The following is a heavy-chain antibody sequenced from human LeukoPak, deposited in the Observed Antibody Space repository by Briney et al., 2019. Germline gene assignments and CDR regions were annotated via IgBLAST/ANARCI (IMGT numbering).Heavy chain of an antibody. V-gene: IGHV3-74*01. CDR3: ARVVSNGFDL. J-gene: IGHJ3*01. CDR2: INSDGSST. Sequence: GGSLRLSCAASGFTFSSYWMYCVRQAPGKGLVWVSRINSDGSSTIYADSVKGRFTISRDNAKNTLYLQMNSLRAEDTAVYYCARVVSNGFDLWGQGTMVTVSS. D-gene: IGHD6-25*01. CDR1: GFTFSSYW.